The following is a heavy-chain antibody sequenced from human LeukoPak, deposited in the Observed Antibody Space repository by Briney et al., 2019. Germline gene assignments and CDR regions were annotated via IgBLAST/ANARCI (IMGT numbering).Heavy chain of an antibody. CDR1: GFTFSTYS. J-gene: IGHJ4*02. CDR3: AKGGQNYDFWRFDY. CDR2: ISGSGGST. D-gene: IGHD3-3*01. V-gene: IGHV3-23*01. Sequence: GGSLRLSCEASGFTFSTYSMNWVRQAPGKGLEWVSSISGSGGSTYYADSVKGRFSISRDNSKNALDLQMTGLRAEDTALYYCAKGGQNYDFWRFDYWGQGTLVTVSS.